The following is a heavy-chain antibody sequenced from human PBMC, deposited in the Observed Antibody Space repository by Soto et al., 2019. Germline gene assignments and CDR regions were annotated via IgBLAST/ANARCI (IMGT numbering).Heavy chain of an antibody. D-gene: IGHD6-19*01. J-gene: IGHJ5*02. V-gene: IGHV4-59*01. CDR2: IYYSGST. CDR1: GGSISSYY. Sequence: SVTLSLTCTVSGGSISSYYWSWIRQPPGKGLEWIGYIYYSGSTNYNPSLKSRVTISVDTSKNQFSLKLSSVTAADTAVYYCARVGSSGWSRWFYPWGQDNVLTVSS. CDR3: ARVGSSGWSRWFYP.